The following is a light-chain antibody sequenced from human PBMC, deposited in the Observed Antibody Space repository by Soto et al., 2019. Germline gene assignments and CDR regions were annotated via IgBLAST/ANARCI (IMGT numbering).Light chain of an antibody. V-gene: IGKV1-9*01. CDR1: QGISSY. CDR3: QQLNSYPLT. J-gene: IGKJ4*01. CDR2: AAS. Sequence: DIQLTQSPYFLSASVGDRVTLTCRASQGISSYLAWYQQKPGKAPNLLIYAASTLQSGVPSRFSGSGSGTEFTLTISSLQAEDLATYYCQQLNSYPLTFGGGTKVEIK.